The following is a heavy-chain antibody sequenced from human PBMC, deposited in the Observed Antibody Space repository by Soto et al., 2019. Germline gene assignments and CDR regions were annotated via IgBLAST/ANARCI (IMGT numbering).Heavy chain of an antibody. J-gene: IGHJ4*02. CDR2: IFYSGRT. CDR3: ARHSTGWDNLDY. Sequence: QLQLQESGPGLVKPSETLSLTCTVSGGSISSSRFYWGWIRQPPEKGLEWIGSIFYSGRTYYNPSLKSRVTISVDTSKNHFSLMLNSVTAADTAVYFCARHSTGWDNLDYWGQGTLVTVSS. D-gene: IGHD6-19*01. CDR1: GGSISSSRFY. V-gene: IGHV4-39*01.